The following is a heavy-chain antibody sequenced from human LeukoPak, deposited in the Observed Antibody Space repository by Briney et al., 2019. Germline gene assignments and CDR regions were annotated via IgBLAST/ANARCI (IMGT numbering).Heavy chain of an antibody. CDR2: INDRGDST. CDR1: GFTFTAYA. D-gene: IGHD4/OR15-4a*01. Sequence: GGSLRLSCAASGFTFTAYAMSWVRQAPGKGLEWVSTINDRGDSTYYADSVKGRFTISRDNSKDTVFLQLNSLRVEDTALYYCTKGTIELGVWGQGTTVTVSS. J-gene: IGHJ6*02. V-gene: IGHV3-23*01. CDR3: TKGTIELGV.